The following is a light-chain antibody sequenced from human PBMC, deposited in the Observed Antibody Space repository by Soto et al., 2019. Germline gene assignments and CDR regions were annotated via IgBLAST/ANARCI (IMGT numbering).Light chain of an antibody. Sequence: QSALTQPASVSASPGQSITISCTGTSSDVGTYKYVSWYQQHPGKVPKLMIYEVSNRPSGVSNRFSGSKSGNTASLSISGLQAEDEADYYCSSFTSSITYVFGTGTKVTVL. J-gene: IGLJ1*01. V-gene: IGLV2-14*01. CDR1: SSDVGTYKY. CDR3: SSFTSSITYV. CDR2: EVS.